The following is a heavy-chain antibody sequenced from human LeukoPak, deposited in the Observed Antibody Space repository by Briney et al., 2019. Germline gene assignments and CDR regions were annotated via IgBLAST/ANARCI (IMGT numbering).Heavy chain of an antibody. D-gene: IGHD2-2*01. CDR2: ISSSGGYI. V-gene: IGHV3-21*01. CDR1: GFTFSNYR. J-gene: IGHJ4*02. CDR3: ARDPGYCDSTSCYDNYFDY. Sequence: PGGSLRLPCAASGFTFSNYRMIWVRQAPGKGLEWVSSISSSGGYIYYADSVKGRFTISRDNAKNSLSLQMNSLTAEDTAVYYCARDPGYCDSTSCYDNYFDYWGQGTLVTVSS.